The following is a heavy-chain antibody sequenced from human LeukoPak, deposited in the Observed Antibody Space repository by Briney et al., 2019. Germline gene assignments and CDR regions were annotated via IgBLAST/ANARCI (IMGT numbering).Heavy chain of an antibody. CDR1: GYSFTSYW. Sequence: GESLRISCKGPGYSFTSYWIYWVRQMSGKGLEWMGTIDPSVSYTKNSPSFQGHVTISADKSISTAYLQWSSLKASDTAMYYCARGIGSDSFDIWGQGTMVTVSS. V-gene: IGHV5-10-1*01. J-gene: IGHJ3*02. CDR3: ARGIGSDSFDI. D-gene: IGHD1-26*01. CDR2: IDPSVSYT.